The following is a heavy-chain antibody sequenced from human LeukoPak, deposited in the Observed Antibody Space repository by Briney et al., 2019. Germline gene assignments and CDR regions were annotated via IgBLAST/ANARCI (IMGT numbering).Heavy chain of an antibody. CDR2: IYYRGST. D-gene: IGHD3-22*01. V-gene: IGHV4-59*11. CDR3: ARRWATSDYYNVLEP. J-gene: IGHJ5*02. CDR1: GDSISSHY. Sequence: SETLSLTCTVPGDSISSHYWTWIRQPPGKGLEFIGYIYYRGSTYHNTSLKSRVTISVDTSRNQFSLNLNSVTTADTAVYYCARRWATSDYYNVLEPWGQGTLVTVSS.